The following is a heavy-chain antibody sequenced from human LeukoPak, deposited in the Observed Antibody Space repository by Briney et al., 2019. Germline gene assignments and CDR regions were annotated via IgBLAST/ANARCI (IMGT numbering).Heavy chain of an antibody. J-gene: IGHJ4*02. D-gene: IGHD2-21*02. V-gene: IGHV4-34*01. Sequence: SETLSLTCAVYGGSFSGYYWSWIRQPPGKGLEWIGEINHSGSTNYNPSLKSRVTISVDTSKNQFSLKLSSVTAADTAVYCCASAPIVVVTAIRGAYFDYWGQGTLVTVSS. CDR2: INHSGST. CDR3: ASAPIVVVTAIRGAYFDY. CDR1: GGSFSGYY.